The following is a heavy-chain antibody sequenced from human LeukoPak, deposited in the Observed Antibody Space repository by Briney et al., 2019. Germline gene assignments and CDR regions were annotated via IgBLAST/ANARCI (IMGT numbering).Heavy chain of an antibody. D-gene: IGHD1-26*01. J-gene: IGHJ4*02. CDR2: IYYTGNT. V-gene: IGHV4-59*11. Sequence: SETLSLTCFVSGGPISSHYWSWIRQSPGKGLEWIGYIYYTGNTDYNPSFKSRVTISIDTSESQFSLKLTSVTAADTALYFCARSDGAAATDFWGQGTLVTVSS. CDR3: ARSDGAAATDF. CDR1: GGPISSHY.